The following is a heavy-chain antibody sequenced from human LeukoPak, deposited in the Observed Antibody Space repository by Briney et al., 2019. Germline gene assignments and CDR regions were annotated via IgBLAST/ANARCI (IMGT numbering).Heavy chain of an antibody. CDR1: GGSLSGYY. D-gene: IGHD2/OR15-2a*01. V-gene: IGHV4-4*07. CDR3: ATVLQNYWYFDL. J-gene: IGHJ2*01. CDR2: IYSSGST. Sequence: SETLSLTCTVSGGSLSGYYWSWIRQPAGKGLEWIGRIYSSGSTNSNPSPLSSRVTMSVDTSKNQLSLRLTSVTAADTALYYCATVLQNYWYFDLWGRGTLVTVSS.